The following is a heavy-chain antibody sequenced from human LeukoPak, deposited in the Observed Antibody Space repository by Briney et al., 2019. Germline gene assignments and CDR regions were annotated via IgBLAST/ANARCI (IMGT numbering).Heavy chain of an antibody. Sequence: GGSLRLPCAASGISVSSNYMSWVRQAPGKGLQWASVIYVDGSTYYADSVKGRITISRDNSRNTLYLQMNSLRAEDTAVYYCARDLATRQRTGLYDSWGQGALVTVSS. D-gene: IGHD3-16*02. V-gene: IGHV3-66*01. J-gene: IGHJ4*02. CDR2: IYVDGST. CDR3: ARDLATRQRTGLYDS. CDR1: GISVSSNY.